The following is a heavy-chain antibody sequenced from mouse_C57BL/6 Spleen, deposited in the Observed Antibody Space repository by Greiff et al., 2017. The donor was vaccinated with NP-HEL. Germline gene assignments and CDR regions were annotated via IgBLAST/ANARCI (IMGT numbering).Heavy chain of an antibody. CDR2: IDPSDSYT. V-gene: IGHV1-69*01. D-gene: IGHD4-1*02. J-gene: IGHJ3*01. CDR3: AKGTSNWDVGFAY. CDR1: GYTFTSYW. Sequence: QVQLQQPGAELVMPGASVKLSCKASGYTFTSYWMPWVKQRPGQGLEWIGEIDPSDSYTNYNQKFKGKSTLTVDKSSSTAYMQLSSLTSEDSAVYYCAKGTSNWDVGFAYWGQGTLVTVSA.